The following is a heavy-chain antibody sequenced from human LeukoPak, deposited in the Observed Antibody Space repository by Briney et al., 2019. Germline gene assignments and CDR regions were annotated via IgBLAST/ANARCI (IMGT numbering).Heavy chain of an antibody. J-gene: IGHJ4*02. CDR2: IYYSGST. CDR1: GGSISSSSYY. V-gene: IGHV4-39*07. Sequence: PSETLSLTCTVSGGSISSSSYYWGWIRQPPGKGLEWIGSIYYSGSTYYNPSLKSRVTISVDTSKNQFSLKLSSVTAADTAVYYCARGREGPSFDYWGQGTLVTVSS. CDR3: ARGREGPSFDY.